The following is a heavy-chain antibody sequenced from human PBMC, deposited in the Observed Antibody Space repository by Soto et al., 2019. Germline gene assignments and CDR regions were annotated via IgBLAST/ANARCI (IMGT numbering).Heavy chain of an antibody. D-gene: IGHD5-18*01. Sequence: SETLSLTCTVSGGSISSSSYYWGWIRQPPGKGLEWIGSIYYSGSTYYNPSLKSRVTISVDTSKNQFSLKLSSVTAADTAVYYCARVWIQLAVYNWFDPWGQGTLVTVSS. CDR2: IYYSGST. CDR3: ARVWIQLAVYNWFDP. J-gene: IGHJ5*02. CDR1: GGSISSSSYY. V-gene: IGHV4-39*01.